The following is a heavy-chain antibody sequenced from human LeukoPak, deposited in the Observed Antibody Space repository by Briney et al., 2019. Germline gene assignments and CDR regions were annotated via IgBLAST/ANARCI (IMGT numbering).Heavy chain of an antibody. CDR1: GFIFSDYY. V-gene: IGHV3-11*01. CDR2: ISSTGRAM. CDR3: ARPAFRGDPEGNSSEM. D-gene: IGHD3-16*01. J-gene: IGHJ3*02. Sequence: GRSLRLSCAASGFIFSDYYMSWIRQAPGKGLEWISYISSTGRAMYYADSVKGRFTISRDNGRNSVYLQLSSLRAEDTAVYYCARPAFRGDPEGNSSEMWGQGTAVTVSS.